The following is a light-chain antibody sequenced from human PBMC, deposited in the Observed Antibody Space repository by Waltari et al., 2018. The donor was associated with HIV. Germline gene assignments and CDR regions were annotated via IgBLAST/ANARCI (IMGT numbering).Light chain of an antibody. CDR1: QSVSSSY. CDR3: QQYGSSPRT. J-gene: IGKJ1*01. CDR2: GAS. V-gene: IGKV3-20*01. Sequence: EVVLTQSPGPLSLSPGERATLSCRASQSVSSSYLAWYQQKPGQAPRLLIYGASSRATGIPDRCSGSGSGTDFTLTISRLEPEDIAVYYCQQYGSSPRTFGQGTQVEIK.